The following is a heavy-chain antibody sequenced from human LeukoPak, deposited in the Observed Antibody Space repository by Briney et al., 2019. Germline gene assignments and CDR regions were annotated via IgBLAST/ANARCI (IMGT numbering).Heavy chain of an antibody. J-gene: IGHJ4*02. CDR3: ARGGSTDSIHSCGGNGYFLDY. CDR1: GFTFSTYT. V-gene: IGHV3-33*08. CDR2: IWYDGSNK. D-gene: IGHD2-21*02. Sequence: GGSLRLSCTASGFTFSTYTMNWVRQAPGKGLEWVAVIWYDGSNKYYADSVKGRFTISRDNSKSTVSLQMNSLRAEDTAVYYCARGGSTDSIHSCGGNGYFLDYWGQGTLVTVSS.